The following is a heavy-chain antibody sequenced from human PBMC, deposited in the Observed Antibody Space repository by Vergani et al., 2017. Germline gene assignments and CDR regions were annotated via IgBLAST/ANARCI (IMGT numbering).Heavy chain of an antibody. J-gene: IGHJ4*02. CDR2: ISPYNHKT. CDR3: ARSQMATNDFDL. V-gene: IGHV1-18*04. D-gene: IGHD5-24*01. CDR1: GYTFVNHP. Sequence: QAQLGQSDSEVKKPGDSVTLSCKTSGYTFVNHPITWVRQAPGQGLEWMGWISPYNHKTLYSQKVEGRVTITSDTSSSTVFLELRRLTSYDTAIYYCARSQMATNDFDLWGRGTLVTVSS.